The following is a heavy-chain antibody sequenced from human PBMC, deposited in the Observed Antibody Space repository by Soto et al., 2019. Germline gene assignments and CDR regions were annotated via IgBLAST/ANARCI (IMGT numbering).Heavy chain of an antibody. D-gene: IGHD2-21*02. Sequence: QVQLVESGGGVVQPGRSLRLSCAASGFTFSSYGMHWVRQAPGKGLEWVAVIWYDGSNKYYADSVKGRFTISRDNSKNTLYLQTNSLRAEDTAVYYCARETTYCGGDCYNYFDYWGQGTLVTVSS. CDR2: IWYDGSNK. V-gene: IGHV3-33*01. CDR1: GFTFSSYG. CDR3: ARETTYCGGDCYNYFDY. J-gene: IGHJ4*02.